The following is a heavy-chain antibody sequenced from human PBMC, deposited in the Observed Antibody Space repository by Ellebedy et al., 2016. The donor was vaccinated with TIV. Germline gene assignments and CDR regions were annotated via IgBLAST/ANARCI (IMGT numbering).Heavy chain of an antibody. V-gene: IGHV3-53*04. Sequence: GGSLRLSCAASGITVSSSYMNWVRQAPGKGLEWVSVIYGAGTTHYGDSVKGRFTISRHNSKNTLFLQMHSLRGEDTAVYYCARGDDYGGLDFWGQGTLVTVSS. CDR3: ARGDDYGGLDF. CDR2: IYGAGTT. CDR1: GITVSSSY. D-gene: IGHD4-23*01. J-gene: IGHJ4*02.